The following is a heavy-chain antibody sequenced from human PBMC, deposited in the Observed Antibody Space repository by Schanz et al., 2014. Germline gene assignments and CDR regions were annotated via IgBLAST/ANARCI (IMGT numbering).Heavy chain of an antibody. D-gene: IGHD3-16*02. CDR2: ISSKGDMT. V-gene: IGHV3-64*01. J-gene: IGHJ4*02. CDR3: ARDNRYYLFDY. CDR1: GFTFSSHW. Sequence: EVQLLESGGGLVQPGGSLRLSCAASGFTFSSHWMHWVRQAPGKGLEYVSSISSKGDMTFYGNSVKGRFTISRDNSKNTLYLQLGSLSAEDTAVYFCARDNRYYLFDYWGQGALVTVSS.